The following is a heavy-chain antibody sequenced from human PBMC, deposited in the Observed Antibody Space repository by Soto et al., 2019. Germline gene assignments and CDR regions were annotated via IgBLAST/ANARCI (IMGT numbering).Heavy chain of an antibody. V-gene: IGHV3-30-3*01. J-gene: IGHJ4*02. CDR2: ISYDGSNK. CDR3: AREWELLCDY. CDR1: GFTFSSYA. D-gene: IGHD1-26*01. Sequence: GGSLRLSCAASGFTFSSYAMHWVRQAPGKGLEWVAVISYDGSNKYYADSVKGRFTISRDNSKNTLYLQMNSLRAEDTAVYYCAREWELLCDYWGQGTLVTVSS.